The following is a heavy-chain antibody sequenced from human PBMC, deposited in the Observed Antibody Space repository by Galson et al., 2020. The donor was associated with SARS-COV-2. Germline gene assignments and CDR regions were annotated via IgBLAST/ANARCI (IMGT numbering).Heavy chain of an antibody. Sequence: SQTLSLTCTVSGGSVSRSNYYCPWIRQPPGKGLEWIGNINYSGNTKYNPSLKSRLTISVDTSKNQFSLKLTSVTAADAAVYCCARGVSGDPFDYWGQGTPVTVSS. CDR2: INYSGNT. CDR3: ARGVSGDPFDY. CDR1: GGSVSRSNYY. J-gene: IGHJ4*02. V-gene: IGHV4-61*01. D-gene: IGHD2-21*02.